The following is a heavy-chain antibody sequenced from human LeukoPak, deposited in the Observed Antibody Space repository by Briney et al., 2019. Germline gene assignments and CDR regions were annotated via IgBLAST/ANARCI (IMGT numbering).Heavy chain of an antibody. Sequence: PSETLSLTCAVYGGSFSGYYWSWIRQPPGKGLEWIGEINHSGSTNHNPSLKSRVTISVDTSKNQFSLKLSSVTAADTAVYYCARGQLERGLDYWGQGTLVTVSS. J-gene: IGHJ4*02. V-gene: IGHV4-34*01. CDR3: ARGQLERGLDY. CDR2: INHSGST. CDR1: GGSFSGYY. D-gene: IGHD1-1*01.